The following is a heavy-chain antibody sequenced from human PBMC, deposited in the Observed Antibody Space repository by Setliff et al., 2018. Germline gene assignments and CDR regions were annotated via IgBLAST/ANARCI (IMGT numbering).Heavy chain of an antibody. CDR1: GYTFTSYD. CDR2: TNPNSGGT. V-gene: IGHV1-8*01. Sequence: ASVKVSCKASGYTFTSYDINWVRQATGQGLEWMGWTNPNSGGTNYAQKFQGRVTMTRNTSISTAYMELSSLRSEDTAVYYCARPDVGGSWTSDAFDIWGQGTMGTVSS. J-gene: IGHJ3*02. CDR3: ARPDVGGSWTSDAFDI.